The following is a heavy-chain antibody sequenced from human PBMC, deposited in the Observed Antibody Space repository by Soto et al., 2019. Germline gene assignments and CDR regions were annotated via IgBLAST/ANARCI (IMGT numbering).Heavy chain of an antibody. D-gene: IGHD3-10*01. CDR3: AITPGWFAGMAV. CDR2: IHLGSRKT. Sequence: ASVKVSCKATGDTFSDYDMNCVRQAPGQGLEWMGWIHLGSRKTSFAQKFQGILTMTGDTSIDTAYMDLTRLTSEDTAVYYCAITPGWFAGMAVWGQGTTVTVSS. J-gene: IGHJ6*02. CDR1: GDTFSDYD. V-gene: IGHV1-8*01.